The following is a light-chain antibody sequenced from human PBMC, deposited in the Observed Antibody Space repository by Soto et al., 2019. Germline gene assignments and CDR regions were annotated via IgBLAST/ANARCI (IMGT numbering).Light chain of an antibody. CDR1: QSISYK. CDR2: DAS. V-gene: IGKV3-15*01. J-gene: IGKJ3*01. CDR3: QHYKDWPPFT. Sequence: EIVMTQSPATLSMSPGERATLSCRASQSISYKLAWYQQKPGQAPRLLIYDASTRATGVPARFSGSGSGTEFTLTINTLQSADFAVYYCQHYKDWPPFTFGPGTKLDL.